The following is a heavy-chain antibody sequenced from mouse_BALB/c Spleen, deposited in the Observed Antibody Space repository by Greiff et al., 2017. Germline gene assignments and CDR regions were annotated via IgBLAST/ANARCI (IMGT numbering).Heavy chain of an antibody. V-gene: IGHV3-2*02. D-gene: IGHD1-1*01. J-gene: IGHJ2*01. CDR2: ISYSGST. CDR3: ARTYYYGSSPFDY. CDR1: GYSITSDYA. Sequence: EVQLQESGPGLVKPSQSLSLTCTVTGYSITSDYAWNWIRQFPGNKLEWMGYISYSGSTSYNPSLKSRISITRDTSKNQFFLQLNSVTTEDTATYYCARTYYYGSSPFDYWGQGTTLTVSS.